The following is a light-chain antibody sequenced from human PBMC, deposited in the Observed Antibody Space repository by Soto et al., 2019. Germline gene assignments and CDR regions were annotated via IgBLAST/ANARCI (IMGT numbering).Light chain of an antibody. CDR2: DVR. CDR1: SSDIGAYNY. Sequence: SVLARPASLSGSPWQSITISCTGASSDIGAYNYVSWFQQHPGKAPKLMIYDVRNRPSGVSNRFSGSKSGNTASLIISGLQAEDEADYYCCSYTTSSTYVFGTGTKVTVL. CDR3: CSYTTSSTYV. V-gene: IGLV2-14*01. J-gene: IGLJ1*01.